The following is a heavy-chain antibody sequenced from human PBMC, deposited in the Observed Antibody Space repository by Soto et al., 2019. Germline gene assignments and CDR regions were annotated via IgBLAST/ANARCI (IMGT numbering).Heavy chain of an antibody. V-gene: IGHV4-4*02. Sequence: SETLSLTCSVSGVSISRSNWWTWVRQAPGKGLEWIGEMYPSGGTTYNPSLKNRVTISVDYSKNHLSLTLSSVTAADTAVYYCAVVKSSGYPYYYYGMDVWGQGTTVTVSS. D-gene: IGHD3-22*01. CDR1: GVSISRSNW. CDR2: MYPSGGT. J-gene: IGHJ6*02. CDR3: AVVKSSGYPYYYYGMDV.